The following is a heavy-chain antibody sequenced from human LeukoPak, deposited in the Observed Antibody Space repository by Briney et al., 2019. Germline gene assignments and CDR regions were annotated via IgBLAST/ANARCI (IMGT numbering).Heavy chain of an antibody. D-gene: IGHD3-9*01. CDR3: ARPSFEQFDY. V-gene: IGHV5-51*01. Sequence: GESLKISCKGSGYSFTRYWIGWVRQMPGKGLEWMGIIYPDDSDPRYSPSFQGQVTISADKSISTAYLQWSSLKASDTAMYYCARPSFEQFDYWGQGTLVTVSS. CDR1: GYSFTRYW. J-gene: IGHJ4*02. CDR2: IYPDDSDP.